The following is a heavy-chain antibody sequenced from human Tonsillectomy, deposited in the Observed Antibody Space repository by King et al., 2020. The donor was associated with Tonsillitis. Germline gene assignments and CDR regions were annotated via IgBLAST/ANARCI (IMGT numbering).Heavy chain of an antibody. CDR2: ISGGGTRT. Sequence: EVQLVESGGGLVQPGGSLRLSCTSSGFTFNNFAMSWVRQAPGKGLEWVSLISGGGTRTYSADSVKGRFNISRDSLQTTLYLQMNNLRAEDTAIYYCTRMLRGVITGRAFDIRGQGTMVIVSS. D-gene: IGHD3-10*01. J-gene: IGHJ3*02. V-gene: IGHV3-23*04. CDR3: TRMLRGVITGRAFDI. CDR1: GFTFNNFA.